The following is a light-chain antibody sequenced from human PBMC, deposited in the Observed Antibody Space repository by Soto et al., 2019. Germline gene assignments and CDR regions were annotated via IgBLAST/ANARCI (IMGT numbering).Light chain of an antibody. CDR1: SSDIGGYNS. J-gene: IGLJ2*01. Sequence: QSVLTQPPSASGSPGQSVTISCTGTSSDIGGYNSVSWYQQHPGKAPRLMIYVVSSRPSGISNRFSASKSGNTASLTISGLQAEDEADYYCASYARGSTLVVFGGGTKVTVL. V-gene: IGLV2-14*01. CDR2: VVS. CDR3: ASYARGSTLVV.